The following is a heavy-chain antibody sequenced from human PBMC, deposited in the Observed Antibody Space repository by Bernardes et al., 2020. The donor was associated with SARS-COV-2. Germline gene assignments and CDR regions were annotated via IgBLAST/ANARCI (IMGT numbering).Heavy chain of an antibody. V-gene: IGHV5-10-1*01. CDR3: VRHSWSEYSSSLGWFDP. Sequence: GESLKISCKGFGYSFTSHFISWVRQMPGKGLDWMGRIDPSDSYSKYSPSFQGHVTFSADRSTATAYLQWSSLKASDTAIYYCVRHSWSEYSSSLGWFDPWGQGTLVTVSS. J-gene: IGHJ5*02. D-gene: IGHD6-6*01. CDR2: IDPSDSYS. CDR1: GYSFTSHF.